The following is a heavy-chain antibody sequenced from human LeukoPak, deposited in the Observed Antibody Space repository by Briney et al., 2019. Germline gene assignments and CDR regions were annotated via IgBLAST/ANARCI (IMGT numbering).Heavy chain of an antibody. CDR2: ISPDSGGT. J-gene: IGHJ4*02. D-gene: IGHD2/OR15-2a*01. V-gene: IGHV1-2*02. CDR1: GYTFTGYY. Sequence: ASVKVSCEASGYTFTGYYMHWVRQAPGQGLEWMGWISPDSGGTNSAQRFQGRVTMTRDSSISTAYMELSSLTSDDTAVYYCARIITDYFLGSDYFQYWGQGTLVIVSS. CDR3: ARIITDYFLGSDYFQY.